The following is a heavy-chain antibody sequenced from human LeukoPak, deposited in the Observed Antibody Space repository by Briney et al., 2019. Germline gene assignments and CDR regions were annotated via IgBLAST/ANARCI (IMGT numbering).Heavy chain of an antibody. V-gene: IGHV1-46*04. J-gene: IGHJ5*02. CDR3: ARDRGQWPVRGRFDP. D-gene: IGHD6-19*01. Sequence: ASVKVSCKASGYTFTSYYMHWVRQAPGQGLEWVGIIKPRGGSTNYEQKMQGRVTMTRDTSTSTVYTELSSLRSEDTAVYYCARDRGQWPVRGRFDPWGQGTLVTVSS. CDR1: GYTFTSYY. CDR2: IKPRGGST.